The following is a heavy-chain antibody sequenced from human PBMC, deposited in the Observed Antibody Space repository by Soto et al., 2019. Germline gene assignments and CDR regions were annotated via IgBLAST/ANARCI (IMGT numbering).Heavy chain of an antibody. CDR1: GFTFSTND. V-gene: IGHV3-23*01. Sequence: VGSLRLSCAASGFTFSTNDMSWVRQAPGKGLEWVSAIDGSGANKYYADSVKGRFTISRDNSKSTVYLQMNSLTPEDTALYYCARKWGTYSSASLDYWGLGTLVTVSS. CDR2: IDGSGANK. J-gene: IGHJ4*02. CDR3: ARKWGTYSSASLDY. D-gene: IGHD6-19*01.